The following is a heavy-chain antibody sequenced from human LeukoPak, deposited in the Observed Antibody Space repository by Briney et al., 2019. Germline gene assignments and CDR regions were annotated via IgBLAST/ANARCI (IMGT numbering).Heavy chain of an antibody. Sequence: PSETLSLTCTVSGGSISSSNYYWSWIRQPAGKGLEWIGRIYTSGTTNYNPSLKSRVTISIDTSKNQFSLKLSSVAAADTAVYYCARGLWFGDENPPYFDYWGQGTLVTVSS. CDR2: IYTSGTT. J-gene: IGHJ4*02. CDR1: GGSISSSNYY. D-gene: IGHD3-10*01. CDR3: ARGLWFGDENPPYFDY. V-gene: IGHV4-61*02.